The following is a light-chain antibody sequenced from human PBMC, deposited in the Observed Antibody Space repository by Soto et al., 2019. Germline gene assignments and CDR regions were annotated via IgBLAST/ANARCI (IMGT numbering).Light chain of an antibody. Sequence: EIVLTQSPVTLSLSPGERATISCRASQSVSSSYLAWYQQKPGQAPRLLIYGASSRATGIPDRFSGSGSGTDFTLTISRLEPEDFAVYYCQQYGSSLFTFGPGTKVDIK. V-gene: IGKV3-20*01. CDR3: QQYGSSLFT. CDR2: GAS. CDR1: QSVSSSY. J-gene: IGKJ3*01.